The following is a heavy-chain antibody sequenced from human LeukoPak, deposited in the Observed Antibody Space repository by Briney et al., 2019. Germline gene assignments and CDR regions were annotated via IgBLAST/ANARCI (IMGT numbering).Heavy chain of an antibody. CDR2: VTGPGDTT. CDR3: AKGAAIDH. Sequence: GGSLRLSCTASGFNLNNYAMNWVRQAPGKGLEWVAAVTGPGDTTYYADSVKGRFIISRDSFKDTLYLQMNRLGAEDTALYYCAKGAAIDHWGQGALVTVSS. V-gene: IGHV3-23*01. D-gene: IGHD2-21*01. J-gene: IGHJ4*02. CDR1: GFNLNNYA.